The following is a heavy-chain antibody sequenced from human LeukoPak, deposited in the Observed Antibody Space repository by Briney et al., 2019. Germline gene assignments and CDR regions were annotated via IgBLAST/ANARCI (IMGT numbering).Heavy chain of an antibody. CDR1: GFSFSIYT. V-gene: IGHV3-21*01. Sequence: GGSLRLPCAASGFSFSIYTMTWVRQAPGRGLEWVSSISFSSESIYYADSVKGRFAISRDNAKNSLYLQMTSLRAEDTAVYYCARVPLTVTTIDVTLYYFDYWGQGTLVTASS. CDR2: ISFSSESI. D-gene: IGHD4-11*01. J-gene: IGHJ4*02. CDR3: ARVPLTVTTIDVTLYYFDY.